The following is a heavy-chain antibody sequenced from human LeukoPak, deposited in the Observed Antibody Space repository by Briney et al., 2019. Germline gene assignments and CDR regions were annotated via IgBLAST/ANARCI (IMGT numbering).Heavy chain of an antibody. Sequence: GASVKVSCKASGYTFTSYGISWVRQAPGQGLEWMGWISAYNGNTNYAQKLQGRVTMTTDTSTNTAYMELRSLRYYDTVVYYCARGRLNRVGATRGMPDCWRQGTLVTVSS. CDR1: GYTFTSYG. CDR2: ISAYNGNT. V-gene: IGHV1-18*01. CDR3: ARGRLNRVGATRGMPDC. D-gene: IGHD1-26*01. J-gene: IGHJ4*02.